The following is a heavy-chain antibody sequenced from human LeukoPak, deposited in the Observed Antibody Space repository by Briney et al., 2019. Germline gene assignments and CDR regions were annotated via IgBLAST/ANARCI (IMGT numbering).Heavy chain of an antibody. D-gene: IGHD2-15*01. V-gene: IGHV3-30-3*01. Sequence: GGSLRLSCAASGFTFSSYAMHWVRQAPGKGLEWVAVISYDGSNKYYADSVKGRFTISRDNSKNTLYLQMNSLRAEDTAVYYCAKVRSTGWSHDYWGQGTLVTVSS. CDR3: AKVRSTGWSHDY. CDR1: GFTFSSYA. CDR2: ISYDGSNK. J-gene: IGHJ4*02.